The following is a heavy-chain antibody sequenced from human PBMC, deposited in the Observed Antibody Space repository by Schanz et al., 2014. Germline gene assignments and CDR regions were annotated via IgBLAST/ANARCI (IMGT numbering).Heavy chain of an antibody. CDR1: GFTFSSYA. V-gene: IGHV3-23*04. D-gene: IGHD1-1*01. CDR3: ARDRRNADLDY. J-gene: IGHJ4*02. CDR2: ISGSGGST. Sequence: EVHLVESGGGLVQPGGSLRLSCAASGFTFSSYAMSWVRQAPGKGLEWVSAISGSGGSTYYADSVKGRFTISRDNAKNSLFLQMNSLRAEDTALYYCARDRRNADLDYWGQGTLVTVSS.